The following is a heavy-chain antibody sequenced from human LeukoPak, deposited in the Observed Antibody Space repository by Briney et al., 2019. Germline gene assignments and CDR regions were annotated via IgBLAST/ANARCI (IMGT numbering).Heavy chain of an antibody. V-gene: IGHV4-59*01. CDR2: ILYTGST. D-gene: IGHD3-10*01. CDR3: ARLDYYGSGYFDY. Sequence: SETLSLTCTVSGGSISRYYWSWIRQPPGKGLEWIGYILYTGSTNYNPSLKSRVTISVDTSKGQFSLNLSSVTAADTAVYHCARLDYYGSGYFDYWGQGTLVTVSS. J-gene: IGHJ4*02. CDR1: GGSISRYY.